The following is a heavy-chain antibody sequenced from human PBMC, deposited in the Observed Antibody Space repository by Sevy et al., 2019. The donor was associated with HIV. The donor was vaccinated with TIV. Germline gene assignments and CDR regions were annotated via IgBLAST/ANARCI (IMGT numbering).Heavy chain of an antibody. CDR1: GFTFDDYG. CDR2: INWNGGST. D-gene: IGHD4-4*01. V-gene: IGHV3-20*04. Sequence: GGSLRLSCAASGFTFDDYGMSWVRQAPGKGLEWVSGINWNGGSTGYADSVKGRFTISRDNAKNSLYLQMNSLRAEDTALYYCARDRRMTTVTNYYYYGMYVWGQGTTVTVSS. CDR3: ARDRRMTTVTNYYYYGMYV. J-gene: IGHJ6*02.